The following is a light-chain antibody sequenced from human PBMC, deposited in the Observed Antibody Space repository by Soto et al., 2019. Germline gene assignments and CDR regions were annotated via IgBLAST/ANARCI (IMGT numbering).Light chain of an antibody. CDR2: DNN. CDR3: GTWDSSLSVGVV. CDR1: SSNIGNNY. Sequence: QSVLTQPPSVSAAPGQKVTISCSGSSSNIGNNYVSWYQQLPGTAHKLLIYDNNKRPSGIPDRFSGSKSGTSATLGITGLQTGDEADYYCGTWDSSLSVGVVFGGGTKLTVL. V-gene: IGLV1-51*01. J-gene: IGLJ2*01.